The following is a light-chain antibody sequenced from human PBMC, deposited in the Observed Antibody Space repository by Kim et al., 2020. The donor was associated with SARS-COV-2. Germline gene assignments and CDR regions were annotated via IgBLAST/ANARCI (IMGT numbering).Light chain of an antibody. V-gene: IGKV3-20*01. CDR3: QHYGGTPPYS. Sequence: EIVLTQAPGTLSLSPGERATLSCRASQSVDSYFLAWYQQKHGQPPRLLIYASSRRPTGIPDRFGGSGSGTDYSLTISRVEPEDFAVYYCQHYGGTPPYSFGQGTKLEI. CDR1: QSVDSYF. J-gene: IGKJ2*03. CDR2: ASS.